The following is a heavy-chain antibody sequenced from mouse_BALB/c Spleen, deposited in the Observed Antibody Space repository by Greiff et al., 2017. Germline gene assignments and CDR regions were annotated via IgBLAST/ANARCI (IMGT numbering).Heavy chain of an antibody. CDR3: ARDEGTTVPWFAY. CDR1: GFSLTSYG. CDR2: IWAGGST. J-gene: IGHJ3*01. Sequence: QVQLKESGPGLVAPSQSLSITCTVSGFSLTSYGVHWVRQPPGKGLEWLGVIWAGGSTNYNSALMSRLSISKDNSKSQVFLKMNSLQTDDTAMYYCARDEGTTVPWFAYWGQGTLVTVSA. V-gene: IGHV2-9*02. D-gene: IGHD1-1*01.